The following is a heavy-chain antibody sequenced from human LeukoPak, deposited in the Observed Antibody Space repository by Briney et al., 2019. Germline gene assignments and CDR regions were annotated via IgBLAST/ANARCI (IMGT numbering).Heavy chain of an antibody. J-gene: IGHJ5*02. CDR3: ARNPTVTTRRPRTSWFDP. V-gene: IGHV1-8*01. D-gene: IGHD4-17*01. CDR1: AYRFTSYD. CDR2: INPNSGNT. Sequence: AAVKVSRKSAAYRFTSYDINWVRQATGQGLEWMGWINPNSGNTGYQQKFQGTVTMTRNTSISTAYMELSSLRSEDTAVYYCARNPTVTTRRPRTSWFDPWGQGTLVTVSP.